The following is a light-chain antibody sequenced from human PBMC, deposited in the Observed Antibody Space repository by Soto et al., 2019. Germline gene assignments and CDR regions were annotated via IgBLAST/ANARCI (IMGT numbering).Light chain of an antibody. V-gene: IGLV1-40*01. CDR1: SSNIGAGYD. Sequence: QSVLTQPPSVSGAPGQRVTISCTGSSSNIGAGYDVHWYQQLPGTAPKLLIYGNSHRPSGVPDRFSGSKSGTSASLAITGLQAEDEAYYYCQSYDSSLSVVFGGGTKLTVL. CDR2: GNS. J-gene: IGLJ2*01. CDR3: QSYDSSLSVV.